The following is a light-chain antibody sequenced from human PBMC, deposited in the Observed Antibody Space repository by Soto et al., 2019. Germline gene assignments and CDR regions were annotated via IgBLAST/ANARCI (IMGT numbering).Light chain of an antibody. Sequence: DIQMTQSPSSQSASVGDRVTITCRASQSINKYLNWYQQKRGNAPKLLIYATSTLQSGVPSRFSGGGCETDFTLTISSLQPDDFATYYCQQSFSTPRTFDQGTRVEI. V-gene: IGKV1-39*01. J-gene: IGKJ1*01. CDR2: ATS. CDR3: QQSFSTPRT. CDR1: QSINKY.